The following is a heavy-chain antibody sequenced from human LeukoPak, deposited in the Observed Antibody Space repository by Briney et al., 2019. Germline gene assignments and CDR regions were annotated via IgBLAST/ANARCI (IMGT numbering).Heavy chain of an antibody. CDR2: INHSGST. CDR1: GGSFSGYY. D-gene: IGHD6-13*01. Sequence: SETLSLTCAVYGGSFSGYYWSWIRQPPGKGLEWIGEINHSGSTNYNPSLKSRVTISVDTSKNQFSLKLSSLTAADTALYYCERPIDSSSWYGDYWGQGTLVTVSS. V-gene: IGHV4-34*01. CDR3: ERPIDSSSWYGDY. J-gene: IGHJ4*02.